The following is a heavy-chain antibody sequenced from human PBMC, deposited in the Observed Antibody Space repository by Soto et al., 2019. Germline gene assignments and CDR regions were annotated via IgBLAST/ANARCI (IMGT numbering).Heavy chain of an antibody. CDR3: ARDALLWFGEGNYGMDV. D-gene: IGHD3-10*01. CDR2: ISSSGSTI. CDR1: GFTFSSYE. J-gene: IGHJ6*02. Sequence: RAESLRLSCAASGFTFSSYEMNWVRQAPGKGLEWVSYISSSGSTIYYADTVKGRFTISRDNAKNSLYLQMNSLRAEDTAVYYCARDALLWFGEGNYGMDVWGQGTTVTVSS. V-gene: IGHV3-48*03.